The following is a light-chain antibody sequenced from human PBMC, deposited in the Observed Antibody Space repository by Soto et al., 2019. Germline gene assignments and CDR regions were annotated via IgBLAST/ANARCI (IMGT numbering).Light chain of an antibody. CDR1: QSVSSN. CDR2: GAS. CDR3: QQYYDWLT. V-gene: IGKV3-15*01. J-gene: IGKJ4*01. Sequence: EIVLTQAPATLSLSPGERATLSCRASQSVSSNLAWYQQKPGQAPRLLIYGASTRATGIPARFSGSGSGTEFTLTISSLQSEDFAVYYCQQYYDWLTFGGGTKVDIK.